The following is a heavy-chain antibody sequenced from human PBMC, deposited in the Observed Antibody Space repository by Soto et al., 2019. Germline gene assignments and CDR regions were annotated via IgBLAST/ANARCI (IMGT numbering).Heavy chain of an antibody. V-gene: IGHV3-23*01. CDR1: GFTFSSYD. J-gene: IGHJ4*02. Sequence: EVQLLESGGGLVQPGGSLRLSCVGSGFTFSSYDMTWVRQAPGKGLEWVSSFSFYGRRGNTYYADSVKGRFTISRDNSRNPVYLEMDSLRVEETAVYYCAKSLYSDNGGPNDHWVQGTLVTVSS. CDR3: AKSLYSDNGGPNDH. D-gene: IGHD5-12*01. CDR2: FSFYGRRGNT.